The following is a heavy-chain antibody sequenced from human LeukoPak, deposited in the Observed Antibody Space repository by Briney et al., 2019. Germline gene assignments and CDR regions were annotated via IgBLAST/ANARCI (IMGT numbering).Heavy chain of an antibody. CDR2: IKQDGSAK. CDR3: ARTIREQWLTIDY. V-gene: IGHV3-7*04. Sequence: GGSLRLSCAASGFTFSNYWMNWVRQAPGKGLEWVANIKQDGSAKYYVDSVKGRFTISRDNAKNSLYLQMNSLGAEDTAVYYCARTIREQWLTIDYWGQGTLITFSS. CDR1: GFTFSNYW. J-gene: IGHJ4*02. D-gene: IGHD6-19*01.